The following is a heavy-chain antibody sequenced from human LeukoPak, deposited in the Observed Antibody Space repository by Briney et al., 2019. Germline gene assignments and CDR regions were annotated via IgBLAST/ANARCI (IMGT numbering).Heavy chain of an antibody. Sequence: GGSLRLSCAASGFTYSSYAMSWVRQAPGEGLEWVSAISSSGDNTYYPDSVKGRFTISRDNSKNTLYLQTNSLRAEDTAIYYCARLTGGDCYRDFSDYWGQGTLVAVSS. CDR2: ISSSGDNT. V-gene: IGHV3-23*01. J-gene: IGHJ4*02. CDR3: ARLTGGDCYRDFSDY. CDR1: GFTYSSYA. D-gene: IGHD2-21*01.